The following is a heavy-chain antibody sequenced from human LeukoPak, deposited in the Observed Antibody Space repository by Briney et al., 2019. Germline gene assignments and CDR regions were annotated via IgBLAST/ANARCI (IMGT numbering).Heavy chain of an antibody. CDR2: INPSGGST. Sequence: GASVKVSCKVSGYTLTELSMHWVRQAPGQGLEWMGIINPSGGSTSYAQKFQGRVTMTRDTSTSTVYMELSSLRSEDTAVYYCARAYCGGDCYSNVEYYFDYWGQGTLVTVSS. V-gene: IGHV1-46*01. D-gene: IGHD2-21*02. CDR3: ARAYCGGDCYSNVEYYFDY. J-gene: IGHJ4*02. CDR1: GYTLTELS.